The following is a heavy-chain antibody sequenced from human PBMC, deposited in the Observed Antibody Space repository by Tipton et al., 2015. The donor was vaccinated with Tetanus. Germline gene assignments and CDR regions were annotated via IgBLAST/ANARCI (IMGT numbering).Heavy chain of an antibody. CDR2: IYSGGST. V-gene: IGHV3-53*01. D-gene: IGHD6-13*01. J-gene: IGHJ6*02. Sequence: QQVQSGGGLIQPGGSLRLSCAASGFTVSSNYMSWVRQAPGKGLEWVSVIYSGGSTYYADSVKGRFTISRDNSKNTLYLQMNSLRAEDTAVYYCASEGIAAGRYYGMDVWGQGTTVTVSS. CDR1: GFTVSSNY. CDR3: ASEGIAAGRYYGMDV.